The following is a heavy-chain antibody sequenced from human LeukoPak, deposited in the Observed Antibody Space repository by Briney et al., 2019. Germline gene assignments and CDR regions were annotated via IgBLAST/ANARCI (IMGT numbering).Heavy chain of an antibody. D-gene: IGHD2-15*01. Sequence: GGSQRLSCAASGFTFDDYAMHWVRQAPGQGLEWVSEISWNSGSIGYADSVRGGFTISTDNAKDSLYLLRNSRRAEDRPCYYLNCGSLIQATPVKGRFTISRDNAKNSLYLQMNSLRAEDTALYYCAKDTLPQLWLQLDYWGQGTLVTVSS. J-gene: IGHJ4*02. V-gene: IGHV3-9*01. CDR3: NCGSLIQATPVKGRFTISRDNAKNSLYLQMNSLRAEDTALYYCAKDTLPQLWLQLDY. CDR2: ISWNSGSI. CDR1: GFTFDDYA.